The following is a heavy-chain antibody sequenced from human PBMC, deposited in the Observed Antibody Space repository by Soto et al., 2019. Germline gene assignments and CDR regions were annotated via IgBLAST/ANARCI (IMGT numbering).Heavy chain of an antibody. V-gene: IGHV3-21*02. J-gene: IGHJ2*01. CDR2: ISSSSSDT. CDR1: GFTFTTYS. D-gene: IGHD6-6*01. CDR3: ARDHSIAGQMVRDWYFDL. Sequence: EVQLVESGGGLVKSVGSLRLSCAVSGFTFTTYSMNWVRQAPGKGLEWVSSISSSSSDTFYADSVRGRFTISRDNAKNSLYLQMNSLRAEDTAVDYCARDHSIAGQMVRDWYFDLWGRGTLVTVSS.